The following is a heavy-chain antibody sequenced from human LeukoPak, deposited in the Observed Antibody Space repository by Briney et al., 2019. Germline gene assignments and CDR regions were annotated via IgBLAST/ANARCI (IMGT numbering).Heavy chain of an antibody. Sequence: GGSLRLSCAASGFTFSSYGMHWVHQAPGKGLEWVAVIWYDGSNKYYADSVKGRFTISRDNSKNTLYLQMNSLRAEDTAVYYCARSRFYFDYWGQGTLVTVSS. CDR2: IWYDGSNK. CDR1: GFTFSSYG. V-gene: IGHV3-33*01. J-gene: IGHJ4*02. CDR3: ARSRFYFDY.